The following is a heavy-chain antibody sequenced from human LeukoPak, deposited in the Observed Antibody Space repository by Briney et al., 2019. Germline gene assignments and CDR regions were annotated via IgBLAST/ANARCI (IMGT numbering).Heavy chain of an antibody. CDR2: ISYDGSNK. V-gene: IGHV3-30*18. Sequence: GRSLRLSCAASGFTFSSYGMHWVRQAPGKALECLAVISYDGSNKYYAHYVKCRFTISRDNSNNTLYLQMHSPRAEAPAVYYRAKHSPPCSGGSSHYYWGPGTPVTVSS. J-gene: IGHJ4*02. CDR3: AKHSPPCSGGSSHYY. D-gene: IGHD2-15*01. CDR1: GFTFSSYG.